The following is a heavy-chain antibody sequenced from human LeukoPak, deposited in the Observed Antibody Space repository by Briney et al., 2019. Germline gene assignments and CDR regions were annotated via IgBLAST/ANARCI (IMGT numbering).Heavy chain of an antibody. Sequence: ASVRVSCKVSGYTLIELSMHWVRQAPGKGLEWMGGFDPEDDETIYAQKFQGRVTMTEDTSTDTAYMELSSLRSEDTAVYYCARGGTVTTDAFDIWGQGTMVTVSS. CDR1: GYTLIELS. D-gene: IGHD4-11*01. V-gene: IGHV1-24*01. J-gene: IGHJ3*02. CDR3: ARGGTVTTDAFDI. CDR2: FDPEDDET.